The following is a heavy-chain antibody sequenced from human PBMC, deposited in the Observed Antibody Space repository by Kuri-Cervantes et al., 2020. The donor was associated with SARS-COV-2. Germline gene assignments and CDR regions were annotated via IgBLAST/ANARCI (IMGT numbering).Heavy chain of an antibody. V-gene: IGHV3-53*01. CDR2: IYSGSGT. Sequence: GGSLRLSCAASGFIVISNSMSWVRQAPGKGLEWVSVIYSGSGTNYADYVKGRFTISRDDSTNTLYLQMNSLRDEDTAVYYCASDTSSWCSDYYDMDVWGQGTTVTVSS. D-gene: IGHD2-2*01. CDR3: ASDTSSWCSDYYDMDV. J-gene: IGHJ6*02. CDR1: GFIVISNS.